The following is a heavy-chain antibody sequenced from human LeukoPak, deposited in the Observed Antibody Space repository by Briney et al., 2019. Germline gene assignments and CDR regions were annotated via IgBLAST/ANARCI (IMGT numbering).Heavy chain of an antibody. D-gene: IGHD6-13*01. V-gene: IGHV4-59*13. CDR2: VYYSGSI. CDR1: VGSITSYY. J-gene: IGHJ6*01. Sequence: PSETLSLTSTASVGSITSYYWSCIWQPPRKGLEWIGFVYYSGSINYNPSLKSRVTISVDTSNNQFSLKLSSVTAADTAVYYCARLSRIAAAGAYSYHSMDVWGQGTTVTVSS. CDR3: ARLSRIAAAGAYSYHSMDV.